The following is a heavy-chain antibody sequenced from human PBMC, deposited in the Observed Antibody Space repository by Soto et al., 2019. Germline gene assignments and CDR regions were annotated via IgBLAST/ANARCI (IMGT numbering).Heavy chain of an antibody. J-gene: IGHJ4*02. CDR3: ARGVATSFDFLYIGW. V-gene: IGHV3-9*01. D-gene: IGHD3-9*01. CDR1: GFKFDDYA. Sequence: EVQLVESGGGFVQPGGSLRLSCAASGFKFDDYAMFWVRQPPGKGLEWVSGITWDSDKIDYADSVKGRFTISRDNAKKSLDLQLNSLRPEDTALYYCARGVATSFDFLYIGWWGQGTLVTVSS. CDR2: ITWDSDKI.